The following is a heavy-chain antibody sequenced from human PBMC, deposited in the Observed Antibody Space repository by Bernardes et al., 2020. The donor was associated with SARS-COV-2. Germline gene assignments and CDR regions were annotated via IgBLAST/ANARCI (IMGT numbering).Heavy chain of an antibody. D-gene: IGHD6-13*01. CDR1: GGSISSHY. J-gene: IGHJ3*02. Sequence: SETLSLTCTVSGGSISSHYWSWIRQPPGKGLEWIGSIYYSGSTTYNPSLKSRVTLSVDTSKSQFSLKLSSVTAEDTAVYYCARPLAAAAFDIWGRGTMVTVSS. CDR2: IYYSGST. CDR3: ARPLAAAAFDI. V-gene: IGHV4-59*11.